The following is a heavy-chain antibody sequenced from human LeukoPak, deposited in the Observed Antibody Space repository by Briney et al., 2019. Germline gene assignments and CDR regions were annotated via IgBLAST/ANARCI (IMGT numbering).Heavy chain of an antibody. Sequence: GGSLRLSCAASGFTFSSYAMSWVRQAPGKGLEWVAVVWFDGINKYYADSVKGRFTISRDNSKNTLYLQMNSLRAEDTAVYYCARVGVVPTYGMDVWGQGTTVTVSS. D-gene: IGHD2-15*01. CDR2: VWFDGINK. CDR1: GFTFSSYA. CDR3: ARVGVVPTYGMDV. J-gene: IGHJ6*02. V-gene: IGHV3-33*08.